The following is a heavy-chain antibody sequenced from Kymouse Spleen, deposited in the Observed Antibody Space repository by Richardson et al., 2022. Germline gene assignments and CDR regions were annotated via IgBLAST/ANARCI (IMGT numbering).Heavy chain of an antibody. D-gene: IGHD3-10*01. CDR3: ARDYYGSGSYYNEGYYYYGMDV. V-gene: IGHV1-18*01. CDR2: ISAYNGNT. CDR1: GYTFTSYG. Sequence: QVQLVQSGAEVKKPGASVKVSCKASGYTFTSYGISWVRQAPGQGLEWMGWISAYNGNTNYAQKLQGRVTMTTDTSTSTAYMELRSLRSDDTAVYYCARDYYGSGSYYNEGYYYYGMDVWGQGTTVTVSS. J-gene: IGHJ6*02.